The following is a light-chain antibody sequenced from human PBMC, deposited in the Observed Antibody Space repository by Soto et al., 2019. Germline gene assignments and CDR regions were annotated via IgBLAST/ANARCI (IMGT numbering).Light chain of an antibody. CDR3: QQYHSYPCT. J-gene: IGKJ1*01. CDR2: DAS. V-gene: IGKV1-5*01. Sequence: DIQMTQSPSTLSASVGDRVTITCRASQSISSWLAWYQQKPGKAPKLMIYDASSLQSGVPATFSGSGSGTKFTLTISSLQPDDFATYYRQQYHSYPCTFGQGTKVDIK. CDR1: QSISSW.